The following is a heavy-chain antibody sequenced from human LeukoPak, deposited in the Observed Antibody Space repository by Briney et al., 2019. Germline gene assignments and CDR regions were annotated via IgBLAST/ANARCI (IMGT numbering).Heavy chain of an antibody. CDR2: IYYRGST. D-gene: IGHD6-6*01. Sequence: PSETLSLTCTVSGGSISNSSFYWGWIRQPPGKGLEWIGNIYYRGSTYYDPSLKSRVTTSVDASKNQFSLRLSSVTAADTAVYYCARPVAARRHDAFDIWGQGTMVTVSS. J-gene: IGHJ3*02. V-gene: IGHV4-39*01. CDR3: ARPVAARRHDAFDI. CDR1: GGSISNSSFY.